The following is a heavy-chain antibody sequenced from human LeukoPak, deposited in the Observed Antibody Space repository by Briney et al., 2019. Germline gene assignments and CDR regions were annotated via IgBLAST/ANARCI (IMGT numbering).Heavy chain of an antibody. V-gene: IGHV3-15*01. CDR1: VFTFSNAW. CDR3: TTGDSSSPL. Sequence: GGSLGLSCAASVFTFSNAWMNWVRQAPGKGLEWVGRVKSKADGGTTEYAAPVKGRFTISRDDSKNTLYLQMNSLKTEDAAVYYCTTGDSSSPLWGQGTLVTVSS. D-gene: IGHD3-22*01. CDR2: VKSKADGGTT. J-gene: IGHJ4*02.